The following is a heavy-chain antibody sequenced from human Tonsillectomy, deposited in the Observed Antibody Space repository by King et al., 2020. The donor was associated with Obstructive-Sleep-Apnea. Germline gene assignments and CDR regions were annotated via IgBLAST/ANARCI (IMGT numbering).Heavy chain of an antibody. CDR3: ARNEPRSYFDF. D-gene: IGHD1-1*01. Sequence: QLQESGPGLVKPSETLSLTCMVSGYSISSGYYWGWIRQSPGKGLEWIGSIYHTGGTSYSPSLKIRVTITINTSNNRFSRRLSSVTADDTAVYYCARNEPRSYFDFWGQGTLVTVSS. CDR1: GYSISSGYY. V-gene: IGHV4-38-2*02. CDR2: IYHTGGT. J-gene: IGHJ4*02.